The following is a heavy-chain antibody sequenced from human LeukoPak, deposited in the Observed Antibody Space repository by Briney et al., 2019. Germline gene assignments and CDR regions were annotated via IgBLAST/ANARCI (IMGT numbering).Heavy chain of an antibody. V-gene: IGHV1-46*01. D-gene: IGHD2-15*01. Sequence: ASVTVSCKASGYTFTDYYVHWVRQAPGQGLEWMGIINPSGETTSYAQKLQGRVTMTRDMSTSTVYLELSSLRSEDTAVYYCARVSEGGGSSNAFDYWGQGTLVTVSS. CDR1: GYTFTDYY. J-gene: IGHJ4*02. CDR2: INPSGETT. CDR3: ARVSEGGGSSNAFDY.